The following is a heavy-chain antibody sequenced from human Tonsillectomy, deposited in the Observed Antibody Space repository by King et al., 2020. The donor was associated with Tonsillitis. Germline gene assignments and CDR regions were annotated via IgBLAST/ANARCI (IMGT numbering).Heavy chain of an antibody. CDR3: ATNLAGYSGYVAFDY. CDR1: GYSFTSYW. J-gene: IGHJ4*02. CDR2: IYPGDPDT. V-gene: IGHV5-51*01. D-gene: IGHD5-12*01. Sequence: QLVQSGAEVKKPGESLKISCKGSGYSFTSYWIGWVRQMPGKGLEWMGIIYPGDPDTRYSPSFQGQVTISADKSLSTAYLPWSSLKAPNTAMYYCATNLAGYSGYVAFDYWGQGTLVTVSS.